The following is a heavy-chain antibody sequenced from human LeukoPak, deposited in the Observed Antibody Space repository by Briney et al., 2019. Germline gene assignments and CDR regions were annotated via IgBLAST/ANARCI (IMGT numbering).Heavy chain of an antibody. CDR3: ARSRAFNSGAFDP. D-gene: IGHD1-26*01. CDR1: GASVSSASY. Sequence: PSETLSLTCTVSGASVSSASYWTWIRQPPGKGVEWIAHIYNGVNTNYNPSLKSRVTISVDTSKNQFSLRLNSVTSADTAVYYCARSRAFNSGAFDPWGQGSLVTVSS. V-gene: IGHV4-61*01. CDR2: IYNGVNT. J-gene: IGHJ5*02.